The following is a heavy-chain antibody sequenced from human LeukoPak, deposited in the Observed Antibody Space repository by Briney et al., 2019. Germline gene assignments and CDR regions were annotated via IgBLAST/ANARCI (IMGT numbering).Heavy chain of an antibody. CDR1: GFNVSSNY. Sequence: GGSLRLSCAASGFNVSSNYTSWVRQAPGKGLEWVANINQDGSEKYYVDSVKGRLTISRDNAKNSLYLQMNSLRAEDTAVYYCARDQGFSYYYYYMDVWGKGTTVTVSS. V-gene: IGHV3-7*01. D-gene: IGHD3-3*01. CDR3: ARDQGFSYYYYYMDV. CDR2: INQDGSEK. J-gene: IGHJ6*03.